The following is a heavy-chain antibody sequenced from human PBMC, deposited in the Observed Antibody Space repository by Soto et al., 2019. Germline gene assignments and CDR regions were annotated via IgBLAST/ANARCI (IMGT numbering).Heavy chain of an antibody. CDR2: ITSNGANT. CDR1: GFTFRSCA. Sequence: EVQLVESGGGLVQPGESLRLSCSASGFTFRSCAMHWVRQAPGKGLEYVSAITSNGANTYYADSVKGRFTISRDNSKNTLYLQMSSLRIDDTAVYYCVKVVGAGDGDYFDYWGQGTLVTVSS. D-gene: IGHD3-16*01. V-gene: IGHV3-64D*08. CDR3: VKVVGAGDGDYFDY. J-gene: IGHJ4*02.